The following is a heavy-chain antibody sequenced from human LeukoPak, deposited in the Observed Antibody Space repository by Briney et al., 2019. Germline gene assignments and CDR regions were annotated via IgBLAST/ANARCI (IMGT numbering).Heavy chain of an antibody. J-gene: IGHJ3*02. CDR1: DDSFSSHY. Sequence: PSETLSLTCAVSDDSFSSHYWTWIRQPPGKGLEWIGYISYIGSTNYNPSLKSRVTISIDTSRNQFSLRLSSVTAADTAVYYCARDLVTVTKGFDIWGRGIMVSVSS. D-gene: IGHD4-17*01. CDR2: ISYIGST. V-gene: IGHV4-59*11. CDR3: ARDLVTVTKGFDI.